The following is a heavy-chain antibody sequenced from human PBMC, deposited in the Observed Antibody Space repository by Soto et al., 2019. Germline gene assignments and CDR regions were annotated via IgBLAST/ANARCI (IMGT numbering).Heavy chain of an antibody. J-gene: IGHJ3*02. CDR1: GFTFSSYA. CDR3: ARDFLGFGAFDI. D-gene: IGHD3-3*01. V-gene: IGHV3-30-3*01. CDR2: ISYDGSNK. Sequence: QVQLVESGGGVVQPGRSLRLSCAASGFTFSSYAMHWVRQAPGKGLEWVAVISYDGSNKYYADSVKGRFTISRDNSKNTLYLQMNSLRAEDTAVYYCARDFLGFGAFDIWGQGTMVPVSS.